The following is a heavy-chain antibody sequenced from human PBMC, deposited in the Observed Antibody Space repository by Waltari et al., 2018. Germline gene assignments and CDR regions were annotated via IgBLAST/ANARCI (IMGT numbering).Heavy chain of an antibody. V-gene: IGHV4-38-2*02. CDR3: AREGGGYSSGWYDY. J-gene: IGHJ4*02. Sequence: QVQLQESGPGLVKPSETLSLTCAVSGYSISSGYYWCWIRQLPGKGLEWIGSIYHRGSTYYNPSLKSRVTISVDTSKNQFSLKLSSVTAADTAVYYCAREGGGYSSGWYDYWGQGTLVTVSS. CDR1: GYSISSGYY. D-gene: IGHD6-19*01. CDR2: IYHRGST.